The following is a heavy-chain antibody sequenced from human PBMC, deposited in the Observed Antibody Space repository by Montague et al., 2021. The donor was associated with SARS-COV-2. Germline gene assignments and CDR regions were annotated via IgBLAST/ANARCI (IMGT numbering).Heavy chain of an antibody. V-gene: IGHV3-30*04. J-gene: IGHJ3*02. CDR1: GFTFSSYA. D-gene: IGHD3-10*01. CDR3: ARDITMVRGVIIIEGAFDI. CDR2: ISYDGSNK. Sequence: SLRLSCAASGFTFSSYAMHWVRQAPGKGLEWVAVISYDGSNKYYADSVKGRFTISRDNSKNTLYPQMNSLRAEDTAVYYCARDITMVRGVIIIEGAFDIWGQGTMVTVSS.